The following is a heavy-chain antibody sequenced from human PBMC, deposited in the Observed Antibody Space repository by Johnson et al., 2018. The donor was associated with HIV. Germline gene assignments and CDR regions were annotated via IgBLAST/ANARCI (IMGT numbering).Heavy chain of an antibody. CDR3: AKVQLVRTFDAFDI. D-gene: IGHD6-13*01. Sequence: VQLVESGGGVVRPGGSLRLSCAASGFTFDDYGMSWVRQAPGKGLEWVSGISWNSGSIGYADSVKGRFTISRDNAKNSLYLQMNSLRAEDTALYYCAKVQLVRTFDAFDIWGQGTMVTVSS. CDR1: GFTFDDYG. CDR2: ISWNSGSI. V-gene: IGHV3-20*04. J-gene: IGHJ3*02.